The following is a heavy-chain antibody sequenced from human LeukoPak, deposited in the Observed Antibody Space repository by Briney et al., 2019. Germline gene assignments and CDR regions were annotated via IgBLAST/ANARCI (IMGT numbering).Heavy chain of an antibody. CDR2: VDHSGET. CDR1: GVSIRGDKR. V-gene: IGHV4-4*02. Sequence: SETLSLTCAVSGVSIRGDKRRGRVRQYPGEGLEWIGEVDHSGETNYNPSLKSRVTISEHKSKNQFSLKMPSVTAADTAVYYCARWHRGGLLDFDSWGQGTQVTVSS. J-gene: IGHJ4*02. D-gene: IGHD2-15*01. CDR3: ARWHRGGLLDFDS.